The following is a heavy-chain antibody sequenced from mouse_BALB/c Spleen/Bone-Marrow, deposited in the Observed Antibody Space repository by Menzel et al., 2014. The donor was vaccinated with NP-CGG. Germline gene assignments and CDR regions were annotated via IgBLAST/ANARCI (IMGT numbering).Heavy chain of an antibody. J-gene: IGHJ3*01. D-gene: IGHD2-10*02. Sequence: EVQVVESGGGLVQPGDSLRLSCATSGFTFSDFYMEWVRQPPGKRLEWIAASRNKAKYHTTEYSASVKGRFIVSRDTSQSVLYLQMNALRAEDTAIYYCARDVGYGNYFVYWGQGTLVTVSA. V-gene: IGHV7-1*02. CDR1: GFTFSDFY. CDR3: ARDVGYGNYFVY. CDR2: SRNKAKYHTT.